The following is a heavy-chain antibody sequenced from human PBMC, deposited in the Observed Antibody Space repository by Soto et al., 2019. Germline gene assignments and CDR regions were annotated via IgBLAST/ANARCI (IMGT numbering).Heavy chain of an antibody. CDR1: GFTFSNAW. D-gene: IGHD5-18*01. J-gene: IGHJ4*02. CDR2: IKSKTDGGTT. V-gene: IGHV3-15*01. Sequence: GGSLRLSCAASGFTFSNAWMSWVRQAPGKGLEWVGRIKSKTDGGTTDYAAPGKGRFTISRDDSKNTLYLQMNSLKTEDTAVYYCTRCYSYGHRFDYWGQGTLVTVSS. CDR3: TRCYSYGHRFDY.